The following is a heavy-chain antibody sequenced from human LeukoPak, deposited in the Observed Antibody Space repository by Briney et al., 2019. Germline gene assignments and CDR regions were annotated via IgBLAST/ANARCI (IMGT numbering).Heavy chain of an antibody. J-gene: IGHJ6*02. CDR2: IIPILGIA. CDR3: ARATVTAYYYYYGMDV. V-gene: IGHV1-69*04. D-gene: IGHD4-17*01. Sequence: APVKVSCKASGGTFSSYAISWVRQAPGQGLEWMGRIIPILGIANYAQKFQGRVTITADKSTSTAYMELSSLRSEDTAVYYCARATVTAYYYYYGMDVWGQGTTVTVSS. CDR1: GGTFSSYA.